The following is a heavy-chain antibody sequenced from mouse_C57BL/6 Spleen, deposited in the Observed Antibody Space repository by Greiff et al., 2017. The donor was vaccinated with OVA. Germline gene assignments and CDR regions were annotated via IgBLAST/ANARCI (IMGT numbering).Heavy chain of an antibody. D-gene: IGHD1-1*01. Sequence: VQLKQSGPELVKPGDSVKISCKASGYSFTGYFMNWVMQSHGKSLEWIGRINPYNGDTFYNQKFKGKATLTVDKSSSTAHMELRSLTSEDSAVYYCARSGANYYGSSSYAMDYWGQGTSVTVSS. CDR2: INPYNGDT. J-gene: IGHJ4*01. CDR1: GYSFTGYF. V-gene: IGHV1-20*01. CDR3: ARSGANYYGSSSYAMDY.